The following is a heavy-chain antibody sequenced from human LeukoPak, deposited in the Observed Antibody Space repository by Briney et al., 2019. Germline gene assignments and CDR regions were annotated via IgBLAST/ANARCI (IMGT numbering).Heavy chain of an antibody. CDR3: AKEASRGSSFPYTPIEKPYYLDY. V-gene: IGHV3-23*01. CDR1: GFTFSSYA. D-gene: IGHD5-18*01. CDR2: ISGSGGST. Sequence: GGSLRLSCEASGFTFSSYAMSWVRQAPGKGLEWVSEISGSGGSTYYADSVKGRFTISRDNSKNTLYLQMHSLRAEDTAVYYCAKEASRGSSFPYTPIEKPYYLDYWGQGTLVTVSS. J-gene: IGHJ4*02.